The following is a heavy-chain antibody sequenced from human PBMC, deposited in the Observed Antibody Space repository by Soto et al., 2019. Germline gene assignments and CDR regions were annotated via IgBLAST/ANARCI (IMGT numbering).Heavy chain of an antibody. D-gene: IGHD3-22*01. CDR3: ATATDTSGYSFDY. CDR2: IYSGGST. Sequence: GGSLRLSCAASGFTVSSNYMSWVRQAPGKGLEWVSVIYSGGSTYYADSVKGRFTISRDNSKNTLYLQMNSLRAEDTAVYYCATATDTSGYSFDYWGQGTLVTVSS. J-gene: IGHJ4*02. CDR1: GFTVSSNY. V-gene: IGHV3-53*01.